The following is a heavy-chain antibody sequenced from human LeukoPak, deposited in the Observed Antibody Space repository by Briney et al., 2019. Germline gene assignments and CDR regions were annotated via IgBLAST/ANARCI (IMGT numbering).Heavy chain of an antibody. Sequence: PGGSLRLSCVASGLTFSNFWMTWVRQAPGKGLEWVSVVSGTGGRTYYADSVKGRFTISRDNSKNTLYLQMNSLRAVDTALYYCVKASSSSPQYNWFDAWGQGTLVTVSS. CDR1: GLTFSNFW. CDR3: VKASSSSPQYNWFDA. D-gene: IGHD6-6*01. J-gene: IGHJ5*02. CDR2: VSGTGGRT. V-gene: IGHV3-23*01.